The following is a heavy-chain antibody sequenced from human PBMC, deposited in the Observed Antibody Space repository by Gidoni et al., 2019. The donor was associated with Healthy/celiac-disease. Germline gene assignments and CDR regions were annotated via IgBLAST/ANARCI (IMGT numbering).Heavy chain of an antibody. J-gene: IGHJ4*02. CDR1: GFSLSTSGMR. V-gene: IGHV2-70*04. D-gene: IGHD3-3*01. CDR2: IDWDDDK. CDR3: ARTTTYYDFWSGYSSLYYFDY. Sequence: QVTLKESGPALVKPTQTLTLTCTFSGFSLSTSGMRVRWIRQPPGKALEWLARIDWDDDKFYSTSLKTRLNISKDTSKNQVVLTMTNMDPVDTATYYCARTTTYYDFWSGYSSLYYFDYWGQGTLVTVSS.